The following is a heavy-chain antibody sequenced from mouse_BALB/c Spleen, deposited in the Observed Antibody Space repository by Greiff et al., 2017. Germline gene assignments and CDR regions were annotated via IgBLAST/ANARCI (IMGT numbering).Heavy chain of an antibody. CDR3: ARCGNYVDYFDY. D-gene: IGHD2-1*01. Sequence: EVKVVESGPSLVKPSQTLSLTCSVTGDSITSGYWNWIRKFPGNKLEYMGYISYSGSTYYNPSLKSRISITRDTSKNQYYLQLNSVTTEDTATYYCARCGNYVDYFDYWGQGTTLTVSS. CDR2: ISYSGST. CDR1: GDSITSGY. V-gene: IGHV3-8*02. J-gene: IGHJ2*01.